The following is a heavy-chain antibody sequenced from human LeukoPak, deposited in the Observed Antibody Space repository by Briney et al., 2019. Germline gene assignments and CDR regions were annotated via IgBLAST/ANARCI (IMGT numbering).Heavy chain of an antibody. CDR3: ARVQGHPPNGLDI. CDR2: INSDGSST. V-gene: IGHV3-74*01. Sequence: GGSLRLSCAASGFTLSSYWMHWVRQAPGKGLVWVSRINSDGSSTSYADSVKGRFTISRDNAKNTLYLQMNSLRAEDTAVYYCARVQGHPPNGLDIWGQGTMVTVSS. J-gene: IGHJ3*02. D-gene: IGHD2-8*01. CDR1: GFTLSSYW.